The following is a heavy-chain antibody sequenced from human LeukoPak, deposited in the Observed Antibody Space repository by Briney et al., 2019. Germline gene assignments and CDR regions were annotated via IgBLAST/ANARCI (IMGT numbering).Heavy chain of an antibody. CDR2: IYQDGSER. J-gene: IGHJ4*02. Sequence: GGSLRLSCAGSGFAFSNYWMTWVRQAPGKGLEWVANIYQDGSERYYLDSVKGRFTISGDNAKNSLYLQMNNLRVEDTAVYYCVREGNIRFYDYWGQGTLVTVSS. CDR1: GFAFSNYW. D-gene: IGHD3-3*01. V-gene: IGHV3-7*01. CDR3: VREGNIRFYDY.